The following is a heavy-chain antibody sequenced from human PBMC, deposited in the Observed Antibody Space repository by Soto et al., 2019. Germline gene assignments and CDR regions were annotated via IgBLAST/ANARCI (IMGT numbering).Heavy chain of an antibody. CDR3: ARVGRRDAYGYVLDS. J-gene: IGHJ4*02. Sequence: QVQLVQSGAEVKKPGSSVKVSCKASGRIFSSFPISWVRQAPGQGLEWMGGVIPVSATTTYAPKFQGRVTIRAVNSAGIGYMELSGLASEETAMYFCARVGRRDAYGYVLDSWCQGTLVTVSS. CDR1: GRIFSSFP. CDR2: VIPVSATT. D-gene: IGHD5-12*01. V-gene: IGHV1-69*06.